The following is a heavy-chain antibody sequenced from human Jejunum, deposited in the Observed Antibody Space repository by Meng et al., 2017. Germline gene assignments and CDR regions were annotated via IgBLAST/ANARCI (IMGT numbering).Heavy chain of an antibody. J-gene: IGHJ4*02. CDR1: GGSISSDDYY. V-gene: IGHV4-30-4*01. D-gene: IGHD5-18*01. CDR3: ARVQMVRLFDS. CDR2: INHSGST. Sequence: QVQLQESGPGLVKPSQTLSLTCTVSGGSISSDDYYWSWLRQPPGKGLEWIGEINHSGSTTYSPSLKSRVTISGDTSKNQFSLRLTSVTAADTAIYYCARVQMVRLFDSWGQGALVTVSS.